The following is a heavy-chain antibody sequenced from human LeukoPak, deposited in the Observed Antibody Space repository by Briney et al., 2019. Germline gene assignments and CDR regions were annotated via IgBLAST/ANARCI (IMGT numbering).Heavy chain of an antibody. CDR1: GFTFDDYA. Sequence: GGSLRLSCAASGFTFDDYAMHWVRQAPGKGLEWVSGISWNSGSIGYADSVKGRFTISRDNAKNSLYLQMNSLRAEDTALYYCAKDAGKGGGGAFDIWGQGTMVTVSS. V-gene: IGHV3-9*01. D-gene: IGHD3-16*01. CDR3: AKDAGKGGGGAFDI. CDR2: ISWNSGSI. J-gene: IGHJ3*02.